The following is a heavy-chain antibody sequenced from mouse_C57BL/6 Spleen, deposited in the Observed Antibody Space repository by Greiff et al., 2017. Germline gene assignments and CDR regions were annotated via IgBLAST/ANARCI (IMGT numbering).Heavy chain of an antibody. D-gene: IGHD1-1*01. Sequence: VQLQQSGPELVKPGASVKLSCKASGYTFTSYDINWVKQRPGQGLEWIGWIYPRDGSTKYNEKFKGKATLTVDTSSSTAYMGLHSLTSEDSAVYFCARRNYGSSYCYWYFDVWGTGTTVTVSS. V-gene: IGHV1-85*01. CDR3: ARRNYGSSYCYWYFDV. CDR1: GYTFTSYD. CDR2: IYPRDGST. J-gene: IGHJ1*03.